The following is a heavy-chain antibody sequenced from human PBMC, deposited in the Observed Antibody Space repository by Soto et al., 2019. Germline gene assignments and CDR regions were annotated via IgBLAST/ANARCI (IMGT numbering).Heavy chain of an antibody. CDR2: ISSTTNYI. CDR3: AGESEDFTYTFEY. D-gene: IGHD2-2*02. CDR1: GCRFTRYS. V-gene: IGHV3-21*06. Sequence: PGGCMALSSAAYGCRFTRYSMNWVRQAPGKGLERVSSISSTTNYIYYGDSMKGRFTISRDNAKNSLYLEMNSLRAEDTAVYYGAGESEDFTYTFEYSGPGTLVTVSS. J-gene: IGHJ4*02.